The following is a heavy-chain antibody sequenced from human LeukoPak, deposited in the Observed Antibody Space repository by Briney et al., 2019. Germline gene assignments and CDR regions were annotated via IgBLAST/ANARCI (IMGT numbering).Heavy chain of an antibody. D-gene: IGHD1-26*01. CDR2: TSTSGGSA. CDR3: ARYSGSYYYPPAWDL. Sequence: GGSLRLSCAASGFTFSSYAMTWVRQAPGKGLEWVSATSTSGGSAYYADSVKGRFTISRDNSKNTLYLQMDSLRADDTAVYYCARYSGSYYYPPAWDLWGQGTLVTVSS. V-gene: IGHV3-23*01. J-gene: IGHJ4*02. CDR1: GFTFSSYA.